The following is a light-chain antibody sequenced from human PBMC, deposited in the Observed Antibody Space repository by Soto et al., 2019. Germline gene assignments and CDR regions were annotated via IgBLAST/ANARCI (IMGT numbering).Light chain of an antibody. CDR3: QQYGSSPLT. Sequence: EIVLTQSPGTLSLSPVERATLSCRTSQSVISTSLAWYQQKPGQAPRLLIYGASNRATGIPDRFSGSGSGTDFTLTINRLEPEDFAMYYCQQYGSSPLTFGGGTKVDIK. CDR2: GAS. V-gene: IGKV3-20*01. CDR1: QSVISTS. J-gene: IGKJ4*01.